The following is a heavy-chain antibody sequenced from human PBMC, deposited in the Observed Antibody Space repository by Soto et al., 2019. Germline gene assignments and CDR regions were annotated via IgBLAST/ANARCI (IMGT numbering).Heavy chain of an antibody. CDR3: TRDFLGGSGYYPRY. Sequence: GGSLRLSCTASGFTFGDYGMSWFRQAPGKGLEWVGFIRSKAYGGTTEYAASVKGRFTISRDDSKSIAYLQMNSLKTEDTAVYYCTRDFLGGSGYYPRYWGQGTLVTVSS. V-gene: IGHV3-49*03. CDR1: GFTFGDYG. D-gene: IGHD3-3*01. J-gene: IGHJ4*02. CDR2: IRSKAYGGTT.